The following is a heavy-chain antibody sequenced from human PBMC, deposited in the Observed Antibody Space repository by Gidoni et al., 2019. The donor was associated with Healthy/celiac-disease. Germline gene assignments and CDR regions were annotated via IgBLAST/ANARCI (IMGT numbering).Heavy chain of an antibody. Sequence: QVQLQESGPGLVKPSETLSLTCAVSGYSISSGYYWGWIRQPPGKGLEWIGSIYHSGSTYYNPSLKSRVTISVDTSKNQFSLKLSSVTAADTAVYYCARRPPLPAMGWELSYFDYWGQGTLVTVSS. D-gene: IGHD1-26*01. CDR2: IYHSGST. CDR3: ARRPPLPAMGWELSYFDY. V-gene: IGHV4-38-2*01. J-gene: IGHJ4*02. CDR1: GYSISSGYY.